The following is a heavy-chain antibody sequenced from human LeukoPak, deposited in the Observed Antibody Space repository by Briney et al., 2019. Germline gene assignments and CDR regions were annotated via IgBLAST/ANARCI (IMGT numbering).Heavy chain of an antibody. CDR3: ARGGKVGDIVVVPAAYDY. V-gene: IGHV3-64*01. CDR1: EFTSSTYA. Sequence: GGSLRLSCAASEFTSSTYAMHWVRQAPGKGLEYVSAISNNGGSTYYANSVKGRFTISRDNSKNTLYLQMGSLRAEDMAVYYCARGGKVGDIVVVPAAYDYWGQGTLVTVSS. D-gene: IGHD2-2*01. J-gene: IGHJ4*02. CDR2: ISNNGGST.